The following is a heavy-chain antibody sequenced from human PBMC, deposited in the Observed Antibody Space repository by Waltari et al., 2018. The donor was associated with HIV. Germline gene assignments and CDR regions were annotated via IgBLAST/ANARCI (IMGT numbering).Heavy chain of an antibody. CDR2: ISGSGGST. J-gene: IGHJ4*02. CDR1: GFTFSSYA. D-gene: IGHD6-13*01. Sequence: EVQLLESGGGLVQPGGSLRLSCAASGFTFSSYAMRWVRQAPGKGREWVSAISGSGGSTYYADSVKGRFTISRDNSKNTLYLQMNSLRAEDTAVYYCAKRAPTRRIAAAGGFDYWGQGTLVTVSS. V-gene: IGHV3-23*01. CDR3: AKRAPTRRIAAAGGFDY.